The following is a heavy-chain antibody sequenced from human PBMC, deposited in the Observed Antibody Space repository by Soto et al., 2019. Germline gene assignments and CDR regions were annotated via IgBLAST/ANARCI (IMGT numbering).Heavy chain of an antibody. V-gene: IGHV4-4*02. J-gene: IGHJ4*02. Sequence: PSETLSLTCAVSSGSISSSNWWSWVRQPPGKGLEWIGEIYHSGSTNYNPSLKSRVTISVDKSKNQFSLKLSSVTAADTAVYYCARAEIVTRWSGFDYWGQGTLVTVSS. CDR1: SGSISSSNW. CDR3: ARAEIVTRWSGFDY. D-gene: IGHD4-17*01. CDR2: IYHSGST.